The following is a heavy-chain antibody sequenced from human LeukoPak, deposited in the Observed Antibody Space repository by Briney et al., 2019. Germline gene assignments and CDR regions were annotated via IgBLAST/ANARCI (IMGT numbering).Heavy chain of an antibody. CDR3: ARGGSSSWYSYNWCDP. J-gene: IGHJ5*02. V-gene: IGHV1-2*02. CDR2: INPNSAGT. CDR1: GYTFTGYY. Sequence: AASVKVSCKASGYTFTGYYMHLVRQAPGQGLEWMGWINPNSAGTNYAQKFQGRVTMTRDTSISTAYMELSRLRSDDTAVYCSARGGSSSWYSYNWCDPWGKGTMVTVSS. D-gene: IGHD6-13*01.